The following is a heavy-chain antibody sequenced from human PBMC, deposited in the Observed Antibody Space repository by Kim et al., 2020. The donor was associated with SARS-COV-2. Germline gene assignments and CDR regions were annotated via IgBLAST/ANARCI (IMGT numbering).Heavy chain of an antibody. CDR3: ARDIVVVPAAMLASWFDP. CDR2: ISAYNGNT. CDR1: GYTFTSYG. V-gene: IGHV1-18*01. D-gene: IGHD2-2*01. Sequence: ASVKVSCKASGYTFTSYGISWVRQAPGQGLEWMGWISAYNGNTNYAQKLQGRVTMTTDTSTSTAYMELRSLRSDDTAVYYCARDIVVVPAAMLASWFDPWGQGTLVTVSS. J-gene: IGHJ5*02.